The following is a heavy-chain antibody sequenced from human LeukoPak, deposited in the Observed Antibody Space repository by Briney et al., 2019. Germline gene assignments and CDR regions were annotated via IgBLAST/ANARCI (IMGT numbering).Heavy chain of an antibody. CDR1: GYVFNIYA. D-gene: IGHD5-18*01. Sequence: ASVKVSCTASGYVFNIYAMNWVRQAPGQGLEWMGWINTKTGNPTYAQGFTGRFVFSLDTSVSTAYLQISSLKAEDTAVYYCARGYSYGSPSEAYYFDYWGQGTLVTVSS. V-gene: IGHV7-4-1*02. CDR2: INTKTGNP. J-gene: IGHJ4*02. CDR3: ARGYSYGSPSEAYYFDY.